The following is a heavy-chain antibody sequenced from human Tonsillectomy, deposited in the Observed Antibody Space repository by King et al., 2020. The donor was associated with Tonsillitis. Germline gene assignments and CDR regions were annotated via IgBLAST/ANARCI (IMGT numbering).Heavy chain of an antibody. Sequence: VQLVESGGGLVKPGGSLRLSCAASGFTFSSYSMNWVRQAPGKGLEWVSSITSSSNYIYYADSVRGRFTISRDNAKNSLYLQVNSLRAEDTAVYYCARDLRPAYYWDYWGQGALVTVSS. CDR1: GFTFSSYS. J-gene: IGHJ4*02. CDR2: ITSSSNYI. V-gene: IGHV3-21*01. CDR3: ARDLRPAYYWDY.